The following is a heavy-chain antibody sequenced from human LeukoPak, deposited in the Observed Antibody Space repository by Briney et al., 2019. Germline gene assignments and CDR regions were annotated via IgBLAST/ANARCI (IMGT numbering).Heavy chain of an antibody. CDR3: ARDSGYSYGYSFDY. Sequence: GGSLRLSCAASGFTVSSNYMSWVRQAPGKGPEWVSVIYSGGSTYYADSVKGRFTISRDNSKNTLYLQMNSLRAEDTAVYYCARDSGYSYGYSFDYWGQGTLVTVSS. CDR2: IYSGGST. V-gene: IGHV3-66*01. CDR1: GFTVSSNY. D-gene: IGHD5-18*01. J-gene: IGHJ4*02.